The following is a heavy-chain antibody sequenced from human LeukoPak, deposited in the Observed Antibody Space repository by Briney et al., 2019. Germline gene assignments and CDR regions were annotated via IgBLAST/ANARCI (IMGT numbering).Heavy chain of an antibody. V-gene: IGHV3-30-3*01. CDR1: GFTFSSYA. CDR3: ARDSGRYFDY. CDR2: ISYDGSNK. J-gene: IGHJ4*02. Sequence: GRSLRLSCAASGFTFSSYAMHWVRQAPGKGLEWVAVISYDGSNKYYADSVKGRFTISRDNSKNTLYLQMNSLRAEDTAVYYCARDSGRYFDYWGQGTLVTVSS. D-gene: IGHD6-19*01.